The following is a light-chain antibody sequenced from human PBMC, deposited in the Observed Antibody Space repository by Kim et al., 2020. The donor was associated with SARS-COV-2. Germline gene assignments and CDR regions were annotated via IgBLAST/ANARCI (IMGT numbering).Light chain of an antibody. CDR1: SSNIESNT. Sequence: RVTISCTGSSSNIESNTVSWYQQLPGTAHKLLIYSDNQRPSGVPDRFSASKSGSSASLAISGLQSDDEADYYCAAWDDSLNGRGVFGGGTQLTVL. V-gene: IGLV1-44*01. J-gene: IGLJ3*02. CDR2: SDN. CDR3: AAWDDSLNGRGV.